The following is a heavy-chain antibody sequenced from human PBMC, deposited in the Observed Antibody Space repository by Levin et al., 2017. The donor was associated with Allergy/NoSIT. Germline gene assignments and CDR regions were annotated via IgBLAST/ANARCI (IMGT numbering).Heavy chain of an antibody. CDR3: ARSRGYFFDF. V-gene: IGHV6-1*01. D-gene: IGHD3-10*01. CDR1: GDTVSSNSAA. CDR2: AYYRSKWYN. J-gene: IGHJ4*02. Sequence: SQTLSLPCAISGDTVSSNSAAWNWIRQSPSRGLEWLGRAYYRSKWYNDYAVSVKSRIIINADTSKNQFSLRLNSVTPEDTSVYYCARSRGYFFDFWGQGTLVTVSS.